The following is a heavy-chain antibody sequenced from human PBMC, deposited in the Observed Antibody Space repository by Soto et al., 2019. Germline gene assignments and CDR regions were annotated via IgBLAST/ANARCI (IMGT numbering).Heavy chain of an antibody. CDR2: TRNKANSYTT. Sequence: ESGGNLVQPGGSLRLSCAASGFTFSDHYMDWVRQAPGKGLDWVARTRNKANSYTTEYAASVKGRFTISRDNSQNSLYLQMNSLKTEDTAVYYCTRSSGTYRYFDLWGRGTLVTVSS. J-gene: IGHJ2*01. CDR1: GFTFSDHY. CDR3: TRSSGTYRYFDL. D-gene: IGHD1-26*01. V-gene: IGHV3-72*01.